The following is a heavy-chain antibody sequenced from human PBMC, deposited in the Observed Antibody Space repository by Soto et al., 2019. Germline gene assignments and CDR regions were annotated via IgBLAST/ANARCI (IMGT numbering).Heavy chain of an antibody. Sequence: VKVSCKASGGTFSSYTISWVRQAPGQGLEWMGRIIPILGIANYAQKFQGRVTITADKSTSTAYMERFTISRDNAKNSLFLQMSGLRVEDTAVYYCATANTPYAFDMWGQGTMVTVSS. D-gene: IGHD1-26*01. CDR3: LQMSGLRVEDTAVYYCATANTPYAFDM. CDR2: IIPILGIA. J-gene: IGHJ3*02. V-gene: IGHV1-69*02. CDR1: GGTFSSYT.